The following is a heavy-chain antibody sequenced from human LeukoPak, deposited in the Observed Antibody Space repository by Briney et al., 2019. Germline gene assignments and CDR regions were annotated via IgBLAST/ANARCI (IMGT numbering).Heavy chain of an antibody. J-gene: IGHJ4*02. Sequence: ASVKVSCKASGYTFTKYAVNWVRQAPGQGLEWMGWMNTNTGNPMYGQGFKGRFVLSVDTSVNTAYLQISSLKAEDTAVYYCARDYGSGGYLNFDLWGQGTLVTVSS. D-gene: IGHD3-10*01. CDR2: MNTNTGNP. CDR3: ARDYGSGGYLNFDL. CDR1: GYTFTKYA. V-gene: IGHV7-4-1*02.